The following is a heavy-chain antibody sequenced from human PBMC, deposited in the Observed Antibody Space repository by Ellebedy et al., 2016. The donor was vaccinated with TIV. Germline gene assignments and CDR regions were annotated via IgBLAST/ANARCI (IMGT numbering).Heavy chain of an antibody. J-gene: IGHJ4*02. V-gene: IGHV3-74*01. Sequence: GESLKISCAASGFTLSSYWMHWVRQAPGKGLVWVSRINRDGSSANYADSVKGRLSISRDNSKNTLYVQMNSLRAEDTAVYYCARGGRDQWLIDYWGQGTLVTVSS. D-gene: IGHD6-19*01. CDR2: INRDGSSA. CDR1: GFTLSSYW. CDR3: ARGGRDQWLIDY.